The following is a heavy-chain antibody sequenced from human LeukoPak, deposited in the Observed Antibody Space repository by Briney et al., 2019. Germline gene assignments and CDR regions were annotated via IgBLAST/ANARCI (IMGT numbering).Heavy chain of an antibody. CDR3: AREGVFFYDSTGLDL. CDR1: GYTFTSYA. Sequence: GASVKVSCKTFGYTFTSYAFSWVRQAPGQGLEWMGWISGYNGHAHFAQKFQDRVNMTADTVTSTVYMELRSLRSDDTAVYYCAREGVFFYDSTGLDLWGQGTLVSVST. D-gene: IGHD3-22*01. V-gene: IGHV1-18*01. J-gene: IGHJ4*02. CDR2: ISGYNGHA.